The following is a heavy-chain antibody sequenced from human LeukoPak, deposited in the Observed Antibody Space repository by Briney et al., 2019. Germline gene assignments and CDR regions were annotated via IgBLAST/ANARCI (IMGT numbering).Heavy chain of an antibody. CDR3: ARAPSKYDFWSGYHYYYMDV. Sequence: PGGSLRPSCAASGFTFSSYAMHWVRQAPGKGLEWVAVISYDGSNKYYADSVKGRLTISRDNSKNTLYLQMNSLRAEDTAVYYCARAPSKYDFWSGYHYYYMDVWGKGTTVTVSS. D-gene: IGHD3-3*01. J-gene: IGHJ6*03. CDR2: ISYDGSNK. CDR1: GFTFSSYA. V-gene: IGHV3-30-3*01.